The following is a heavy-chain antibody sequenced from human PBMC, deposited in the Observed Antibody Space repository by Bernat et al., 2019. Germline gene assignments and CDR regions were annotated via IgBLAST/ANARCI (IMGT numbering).Heavy chain of an antibody. V-gene: IGHV4-59*01. CDR2: IYYSGST. J-gene: IGHJ4*02. CDR1: GGSISSYY. D-gene: IGHD4-17*01. Sequence: QVQLQESGPGLVKPSETLSLTCTVSGGSISSYYWSWIRQPPGKGLEWIGYIYYSGSTNYNPSLKSRVTISVDTSKNQFSLKLSSVTAADTAVYYCARADYGDYKLIDYWGQGTLVTVSS. CDR3: ARADYGDYKLIDY.